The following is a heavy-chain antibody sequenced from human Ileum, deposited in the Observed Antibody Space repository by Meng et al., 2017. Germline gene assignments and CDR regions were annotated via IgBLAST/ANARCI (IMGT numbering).Heavy chain of an antibody. CDR2: ISSDGANK. J-gene: IGHJ4*02. V-gene: IGHV3-30*10. CDR1: GFTFSSYA. Sequence: QGQLVGLWGGVVHAGTSLILSCAASGFTFSSYAMYWVRQAPGKGLAWVAVISSDGANKYYTDSVKGRFTISRDNSKNTLSLQMNSLTAEDTAVYYCARDLLRACDYWGQGTLVTVSS. CDR3: ARDLLRACDY. D-gene: IGHD1-26*01.